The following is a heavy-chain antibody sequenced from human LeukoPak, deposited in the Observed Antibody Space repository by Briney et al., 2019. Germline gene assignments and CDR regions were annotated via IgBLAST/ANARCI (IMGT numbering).Heavy chain of an antibody. CDR1: GYTFSSYG. CDR3: ARSPITMVRGVMDY. D-gene: IGHD3-10*01. V-gene: IGHV1-69*13. CDR2: IIPIFGTA. Sequence: SVRVSCKASGYTFSSYGISWVRQAPGQGLEWMGGIIPIFGTANYAQKFQGRVTITADESTSTAYMELSSLRSEDTAVYYCARSPITMVRGVMDYWGQGTLVTVSS. J-gene: IGHJ4*02.